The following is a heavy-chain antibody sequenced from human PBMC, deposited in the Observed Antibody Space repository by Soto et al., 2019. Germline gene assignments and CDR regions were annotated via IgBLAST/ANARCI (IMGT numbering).Heavy chain of an antibody. V-gene: IGHV4-59*01. CDR2: IYYSGST. CDR1: GDSISSYY. Sequence: QVQLQESGPGLVKPSETLSLTCTVSGDSISSYYWSWIRQPPGKGLEWIGYIYYSGSTNYNPSLKSRVAISVETAMTQFSLKLGCVTAADKAVYYCARALVVPAAMGCYYYHCGMDVWGQGTTVTVSS. J-gene: IGHJ6*02. CDR3: ARALVVPAAMGCYYYHCGMDV. D-gene: IGHD2-2*01.